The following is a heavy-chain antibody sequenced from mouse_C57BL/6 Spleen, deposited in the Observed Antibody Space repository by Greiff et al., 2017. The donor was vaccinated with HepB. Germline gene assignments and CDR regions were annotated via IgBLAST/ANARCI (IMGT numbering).Heavy chain of an antibody. J-gene: IGHJ2*01. D-gene: IGHD3-1*01. CDR2: IDPSDSET. Sequence: QVQLQQPGAELVRPGSSVKLSCKASGYTFSSYWMHWVKQRPIQGLEWIGNIDPSDSETHYNQKFKDKATLTVDKSSSTAYMQLSSLTSEDSAVYYCAVGAKPYYFDYWGQGTTLTVSS. CDR1: GYTFSSYW. CDR3: AVGAKPYYFDY. V-gene: IGHV1-52*01.